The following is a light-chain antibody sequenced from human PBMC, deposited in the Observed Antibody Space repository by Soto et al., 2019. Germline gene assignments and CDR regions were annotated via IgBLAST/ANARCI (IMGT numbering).Light chain of an antibody. CDR1: QAIRNE. CDR3: LQDYNYPPT. CDR2: GAS. J-gene: IGKJ1*01. V-gene: IGKV1-6*01. Sequence: AIQMTQSPSSLSASVGDRVTITCRASQAIRNELGWYQQKPGKAPELLIYGASTLQSGVPSRFSGSGFGTDFTLTISNLQPTDFATYFCLQDYNYPPTFGQGTKVEI.